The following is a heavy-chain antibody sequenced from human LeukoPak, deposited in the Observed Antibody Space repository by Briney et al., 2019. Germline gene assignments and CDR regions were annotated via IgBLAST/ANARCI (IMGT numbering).Heavy chain of an antibody. Sequence: GGSLRLSCAASGFTFSSYAMSWVRQAPGKGLEWVSAISGSGGSTYYADSVKGRFTISRDNSKNTLYLQMNSLRAEDTAVYYCAKDPRAQYGSGSYPRPDYFDYWGQGTLVTVSS. CDR3: AKDPRAQYGSGSYPRPDYFDY. CDR2: ISGSGGST. V-gene: IGHV3-23*01. D-gene: IGHD3-10*01. J-gene: IGHJ4*02. CDR1: GFTFSSYA.